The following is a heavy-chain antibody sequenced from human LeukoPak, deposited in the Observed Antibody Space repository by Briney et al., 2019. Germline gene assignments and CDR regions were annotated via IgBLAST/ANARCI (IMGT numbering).Heavy chain of an antibody. V-gene: IGHV3-30-3*01. CDR2: ISYDGSNK. CDR1: GFTFSSYA. D-gene: IGHD3-22*01. J-gene: IGHJ4*02. CDR3: AKASGFYYYDSSGYSS. Sequence: HPGGSLRLSCAASGFTFSSYAMHWVRQAPGKGLEWVAVISYDGSNKYYADSVKGRFTISRDNSKNTLYLQMNSLRAEDTAVYYCAKASGFYYYDSSGYSSWGQGTLVTVSS.